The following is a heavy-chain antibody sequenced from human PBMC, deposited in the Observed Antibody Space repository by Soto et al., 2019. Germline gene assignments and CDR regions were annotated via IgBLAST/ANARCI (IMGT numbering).Heavy chain of an antibody. CDR2: IHYFGSP. J-gene: IGHJ4*02. Sequence: QVELQESGPGLVRPSETLSLTCTVSGGSLNNSFYFWSWIRRPPGKGLEWIGYIHYFGSPKYNPSLESRVVLSVDTSKDQFSLKVPSVPAAEPAMYFCARGGRYGGFDAWGQGARVTVSP. CDR1: GGSLNNSFYF. V-gene: IGHV4-61*01. D-gene: IGHD1-26*01. CDR3: ARGGRYGGFDA.